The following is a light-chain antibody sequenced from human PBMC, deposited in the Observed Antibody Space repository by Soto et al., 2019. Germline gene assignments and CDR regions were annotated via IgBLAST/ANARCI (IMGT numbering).Light chain of an antibody. CDR2: GVS. CDR1: QSVTSSY. V-gene: IGKV3-20*01. J-gene: IGKJ1*01. Sequence: ENVLTQSPGTLSLSPGERATLSCRATQSVTSSYFAWYQQKPGQAPRLLIYGVSSRATDIPDRFSGSGSGTDFTLTISRLEPEDFATYYCQQYNSYSPTFGQGTKVEIK. CDR3: QQYNSYSPT.